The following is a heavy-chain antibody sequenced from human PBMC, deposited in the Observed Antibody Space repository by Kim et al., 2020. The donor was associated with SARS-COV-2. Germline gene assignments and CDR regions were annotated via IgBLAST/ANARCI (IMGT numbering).Heavy chain of an antibody. J-gene: IGHJ3*01. D-gene: IGHD2-15*01. CDR1: GYTFTEYF. V-gene: IGHV1-46*01. CDR2: INPNGGTT. Sequence: ASVKVSCKTSGYTFTEYFLHWVRQAPGQGLEWMGIINPNGGTTRYAQKFQGRVTMTRDTSTSTIFVELSSLRSDDPAVYYCARDSHNIRVVVPATDPFRFWGQGSMVIVSS. CDR3: ARDSHNIRVVVPATDPFRF.